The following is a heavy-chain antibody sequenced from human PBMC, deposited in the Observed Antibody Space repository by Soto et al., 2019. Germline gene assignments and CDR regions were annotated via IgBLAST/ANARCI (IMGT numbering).Heavy chain of an antibody. Sequence: EVQLVESGGGLVQPGGSLRLSCAASGFTFSSYSMNWVRQAPGKGLEWVSYISSSGSTIYYADSVKGRFTISRDNAKNSLYLQMNSLRAEDTAVYYCARDPVWMRLDYWGQGTLVTVSS. D-gene: IGHD2-2*03. CDR2: ISSSGSTI. CDR3: ARDPVWMRLDY. J-gene: IGHJ4*02. CDR1: GFTFSSYS. V-gene: IGHV3-48*04.